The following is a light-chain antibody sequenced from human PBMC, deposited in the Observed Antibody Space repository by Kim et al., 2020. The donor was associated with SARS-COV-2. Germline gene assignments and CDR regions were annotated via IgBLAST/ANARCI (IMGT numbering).Light chain of an antibody. CDR2: QDS. J-gene: IGLJ2*01. CDR3: QAWDSSTVV. V-gene: IGLV3-1*01. CDR1: KLGDKY. Sequence: LTQPPSVSVSPGQTASITCSGDKLGDKYACWYQQKPGQSPVLVIYQDSKRPSGIPERFSGSNSGNTATLTISGTQAMDEADYYCQAWDSSTVVFGGGTKLTVL.